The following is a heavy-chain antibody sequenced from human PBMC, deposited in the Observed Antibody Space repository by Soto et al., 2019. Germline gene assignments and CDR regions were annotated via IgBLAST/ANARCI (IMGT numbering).Heavy chain of an antibody. D-gene: IGHD2-15*01. V-gene: IGHV1-69*13. Sequence: GASVKVSCKASGGTFSSYAISWVRQAPGQGLEWMGGIIPIFGTANYAQKFQGRVTITADESTSTAYMELSSLRSEDTAVYYCARDKAPRYCSGGNWNYISTVGPYTNLFDYWGQGTLVTVSS. CDR2: IIPIFGTA. J-gene: IGHJ4*02. CDR1: GGTFSSYA. CDR3: ARDKAPRYCSGGNWNYISTVGPYTNLFDY.